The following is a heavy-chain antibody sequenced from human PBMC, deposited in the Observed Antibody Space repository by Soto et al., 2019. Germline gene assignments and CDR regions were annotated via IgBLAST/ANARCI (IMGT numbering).Heavy chain of an antibody. Sequence: QVQLVQSGDEVRKPGSSVKVSCKASGYIFVNYGIAWVRQAPGQGLEWMGWISPYSGNTHYASKVQGRPTMTTDTATSTANRDRGSLTSDDTAVYYWAMVDNYVTLTPPDVWGQGTTVTVSS. D-gene: IGHD3-16*01. CDR1: GYIFVNYG. V-gene: IGHV1-18*01. J-gene: IGHJ6*02. CDR3: AMVDNYVTLTPPDV. CDR2: ISPYSGNT.